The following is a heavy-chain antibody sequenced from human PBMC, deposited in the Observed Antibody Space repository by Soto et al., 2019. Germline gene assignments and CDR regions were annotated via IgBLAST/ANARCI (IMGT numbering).Heavy chain of an antibody. CDR2: IYHSGST. CDR1: GFTFSSYAM. D-gene: IGHD5-18*01. CDR3: AREIARETWIQLYVRFDP. V-gene: IGHV4-4*02. J-gene: IGHJ5*02. Sequence: PGGSLRLSCAASGFTFSSYAMSWVRQPPGKGLEWIGEIYHSGSTNYNPSLKSRVTISVDKSKNQFSLKLSSVTAADTAVYYCAREIARETWIQLYVRFDPWGQGTLVTVSS.